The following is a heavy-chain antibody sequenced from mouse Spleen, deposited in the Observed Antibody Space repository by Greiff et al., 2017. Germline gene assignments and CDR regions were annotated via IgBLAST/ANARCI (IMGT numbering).Heavy chain of an antibody. D-gene: IGHD1-1*01. J-gene: IGHJ2*01. Sequence: EVNLVESGGGLVKLGGSLKLSCAASGFTFSSYAMSWVRQTPEKRLEWVATISSGGGNTYYPDSVKGRFTISRDNAKNTLYLQMSSLKSEDTAMYYCARQTVVAEDYWGQGTTLTVSS. CDR1: GFTFSSYA. CDR3: ARQTVVAEDY. V-gene: IGHV5-9*04. CDR2: ISSGGGNT.